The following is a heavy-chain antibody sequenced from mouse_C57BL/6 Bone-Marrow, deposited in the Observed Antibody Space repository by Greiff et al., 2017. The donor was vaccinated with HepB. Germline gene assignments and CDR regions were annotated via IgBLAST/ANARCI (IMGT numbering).Heavy chain of an antibody. CDR3: ARINDGSSYYYAMDY. V-gene: IGHV2-2*01. Sequence: VKVVESGPGLVQPSQSLSITCTVSGFSLTSYGVHWVRQSPGKGLEWLGVIWSGGSTDYNAAFISRLSISKDNSKSQVFFKMNSLQADDTAIYYCARINDGSSYYYAMDYWGQGTSVTVSS. D-gene: IGHD1-1*01. CDR2: IWSGGST. CDR1: GFSLTSYG. J-gene: IGHJ4*01.